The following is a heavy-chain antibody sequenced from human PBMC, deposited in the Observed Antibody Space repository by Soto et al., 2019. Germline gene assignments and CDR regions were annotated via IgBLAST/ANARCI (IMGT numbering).Heavy chain of an antibody. CDR1: GFTFSSYA. CDR2: ISYDGSNK. D-gene: IGHD2-21*02. J-gene: IGHJ4*02. V-gene: IGHV3-30-3*01. CDR3: ARDDRAYCGGDCKQPPHDY. Sequence: GGSLRLSCAASGFTFSSYAMHWVRQAPGKGLEWVAVISYDGSNKYYADSVKGRFTISRDNSKNTLYLQMNSRRAEDTAVYYCARDDRAYCGGDCKQPPHDYWGQGTLVTVSS.